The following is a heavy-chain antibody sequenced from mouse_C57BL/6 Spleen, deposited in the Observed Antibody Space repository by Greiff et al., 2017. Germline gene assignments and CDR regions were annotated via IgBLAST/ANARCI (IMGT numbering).Heavy chain of an antibody. CDR3: ARRIYDGYYLDY. Sequence: VKLQESGPELVKPGASVKISCKASGYTFTDYYINWVKQRPGQGLEWIGWIFPGSGSTYYNEKFKGKATLTVDKSSSTAYMWLSSLTSEDSAVYFGARRIYDGYYLDYWGQGTTLTVSS. CDR2: IFPGSGST. D-gene: IGHD2-3*01. CDR1: GYTFTDYY. J-gene: IGHJ2*01. V-gene: IGHV1-75*01.